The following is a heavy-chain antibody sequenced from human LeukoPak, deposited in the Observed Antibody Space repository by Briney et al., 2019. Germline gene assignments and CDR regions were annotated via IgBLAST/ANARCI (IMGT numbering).Heavy chain of an antibody. J-gene: IGHJ5*02. V-gene: IGHV4-4*02. CDR2: IYHSGST. Sequence: SGTLSLTCAVSGGSISSSNWWSWVRQPPGKGLEWVGEIYHSGSTNYNPSLKSRVTISVDKSKNQFSLKLSSVTAADTAVYYCAREPSVAVAGTWWFDPWGQGTLVTVSS. CDR1: GGSISSSNW. CDR3: AREPSVAVAGTWWFDP. D-gene: IGHD6-19*01.